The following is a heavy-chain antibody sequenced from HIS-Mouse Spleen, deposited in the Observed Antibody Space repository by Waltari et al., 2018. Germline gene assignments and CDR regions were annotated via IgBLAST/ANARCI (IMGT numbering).Heavy chain of an antibody. CDR3: ARASRDLLLPRYFDL. CDR1: GGSISSYY. V-gene: IGHV4-59*01. Sequence: QVQLQESGPGLVKPSETLSLTCTVSGGSISSYYWSWIRQPPGKGLEWIGYNSGSTNYDPSLKRRGTISVDTSKNQFSLKLSSVTAADTAVYYCARASRDLLLPRYFDLWGRGTLVTVSS. CDR2: YNSGST. J-gene: IGHJ2*01.